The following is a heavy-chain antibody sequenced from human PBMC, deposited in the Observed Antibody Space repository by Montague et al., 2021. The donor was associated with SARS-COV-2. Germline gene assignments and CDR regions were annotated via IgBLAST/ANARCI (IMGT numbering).Heavy chain of an antibody. V-gene: IGHV4/OR15-8*01. J-gene: IGHJ4*02. D-gene: IGHD3-10*01. CDR1: NASITTSNW. CDR3: ARRIRITVFRGVPLTTHSLES. CDR2: IHDSGTL. Sequence: SETLSPTCTVSNASITTSNWWTWVRQAPGKGLEWVGEIHDSGTLXYNPSLKSRVTISVDTSKNHFSLNLNSVTAADTAIYFCARRIRITVFRGVPLTTHSLESWGQGIMVTVSS.